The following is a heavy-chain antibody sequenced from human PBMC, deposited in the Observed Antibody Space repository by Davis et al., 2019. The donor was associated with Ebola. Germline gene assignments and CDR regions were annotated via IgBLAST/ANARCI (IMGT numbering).Heavy chain of an antibody. V-gene: IGHV3-21*01. Sequence: ESLSLSCAASGFTFTRYVIRLVPQATGKGLEGVATITSDNNVIYYVVSVKGRFTISRDNAKNSLYLKMNSLRAEDTPVYYCARDRPLDFFFGNYYGMDVWGPGTTVTVSS. J-gene: IGHJ6*02. CDR2: ITSDNNVI. CDR1: GFTFTRYV. D-gene: IGHD3-3*01. CDR3: ARDRPLDFFFGNYYGMDV.